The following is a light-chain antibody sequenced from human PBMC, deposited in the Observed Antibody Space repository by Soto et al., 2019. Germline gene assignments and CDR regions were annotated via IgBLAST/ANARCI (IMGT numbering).Light chain of an antibody. CDR2: KAS. Sequence: DIQMTQSPSTLSASVGDRVTITCRASQSISSWLAWYQQKPGKAPKLLIYKASILESGVPSRFSGSGSGTEFTFTISSLQPDDFATYYCQQYNSYSTFGQGTKVEIK. V-gene: IGKV1-5*03. J-gene: IGKJ1*01. CDR3: QQYNSYST. CDR1: QSISSW.